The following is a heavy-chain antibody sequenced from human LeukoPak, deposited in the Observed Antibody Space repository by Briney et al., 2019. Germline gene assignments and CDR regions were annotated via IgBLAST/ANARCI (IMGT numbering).Heavy chain of an antibody. CDR2: NSSIGGRT. D-gene: IGHD3-10*01. Sequence: GGTLRLSCAASGFTFSSHGMNWVRQAPGKGLEWVSGNSSIGGRTYYADSVKGRFTVTRDNSRNTLYLQMNSLRAEDTGVYYCAKDDGWGGFYHWGQGTLVTVSS. CDR3: AKDDGWGGFYH. CDR1: GFTFSSHG. J-gene: IGHJ1*01. V-gene: IGHV3-23*01.